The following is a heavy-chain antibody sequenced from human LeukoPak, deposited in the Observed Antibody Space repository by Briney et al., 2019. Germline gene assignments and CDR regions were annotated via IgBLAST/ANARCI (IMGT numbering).Heavy chain of an antibody. D-gene: IGHD2-2*01. Sequence: GGSLRRSGAASGFTCNSYDMSWVRQAPGKGLEGVSAFSGSGGSTYYAASGKGRFTISRDDSKNTLFLQMNSLRAEDTAVYYCAKDRCSSTSCYLFDYWGQGTLVTVSS. CDR1: GFTCNSYD. CDR3: AKDRCSSTSCYLFDY. J-gene: IGHJ4*02. CDR2: FSGSGGST. V-gene: IGHV3-23*01.